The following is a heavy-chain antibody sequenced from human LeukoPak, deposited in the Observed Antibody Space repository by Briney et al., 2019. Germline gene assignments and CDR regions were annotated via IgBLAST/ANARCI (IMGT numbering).Heavy chain of an antibody. CDR2: MNPNSGNT. J-gene: IGHJ4*02. CDR3: ARVAASWWDSYGHIDY. D-gene: IGHD5-18*01. Sequence: ASVKVSCKASGYTFTSYDINWVRQATGQGLEWMGWMNPNSGNTGYAQKFQGRVTMTRNTSITTAYMELSSLRSEDTAVYYCARVAASWWDSYGHIDYWGQGTLVTVSS. V-gene: IGHV1-8*01. CDR1: GYTFTSYD.